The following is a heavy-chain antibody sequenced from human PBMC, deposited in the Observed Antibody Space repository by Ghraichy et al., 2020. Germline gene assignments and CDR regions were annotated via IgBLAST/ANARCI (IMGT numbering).Heavy chain of an antibody. CDR1: GGSFSGYY. V-gene: IGHV4-34*01. J-gene: IGHJ4*02. CDR2: INHSGST. D-gene: IGHD3-10*01. Sequence: SQTLSLTCAVYGGSFSGYYWSWIRQPPGKGLEWIGEINHSGSTNYNPSLKSRVTISVDTSKNQFSLKLSSVTAADTAVYYCARGHYDSGGYYFDYWGQGTLVTVSS. CDR3: ARGHYDSGGYYFDY.